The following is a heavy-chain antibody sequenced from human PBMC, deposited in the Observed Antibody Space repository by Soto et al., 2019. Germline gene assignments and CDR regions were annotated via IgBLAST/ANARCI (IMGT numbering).Heavy chain of an antibody. CDR3: AMYFTIMSQRCSSTSCSDAFDI. D-gene: IGHD2-2*01. Sequence: GGSLRLSCAASGFTFSSYAMSWVRQAPGKGLEWVSAISGSGGSTYYADSVKGRFTISRDNSKNTLYLQMNSLRAEDTAVYYCAMYFTIMSQRCSSTSCSDAFDIWGQGTMVTVSS. V-gene: IGHV3-23*01. J-gene: IGHJ3*02. CDR1: GFTFSSYA. CDR2: ISGSGGST.